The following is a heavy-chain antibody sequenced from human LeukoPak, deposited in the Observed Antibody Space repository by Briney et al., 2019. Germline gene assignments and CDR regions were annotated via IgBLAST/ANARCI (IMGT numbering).Heavy chain of an antibody. V-gene: IGHV1-69*13. Sequence: ASVKVSCKASGGTFSSYAISWVRQAPGQGLEWMGGIIPIFGTANYTQKFQGRVAITSDESTSTAYMELSSLRSEDTAVYYCARDNYAGANWFDPWGQGTLVTVSS. CDR1: GGTFSSYA. CDR3: ARDNYAGANWFDP. CDR2: IIPIFGTA. D-gene: IGHD1-7*01. J-gene: IGHJ5*02.